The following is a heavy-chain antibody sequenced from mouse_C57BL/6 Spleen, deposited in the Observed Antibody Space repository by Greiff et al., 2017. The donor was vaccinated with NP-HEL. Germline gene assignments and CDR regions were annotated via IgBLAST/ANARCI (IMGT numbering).Heavy chain of an antibody. CDR1: GYTFTDYY. CDR2: INPNNGGT. D-gene: IGHD2-2*01. CDR3: ARGGLRRHFDV. Sequence: EVQLQQSGPELVKPGASVKISCKASGYTFTDYYMNWVKQSHGKSLEWIGDINPNNGGTSYNQKFKGKATLTVDKSSSTAYMELRSLTSEDSAVYYCARGGLRRHFDVWGTGTTVTVSS. V-gene: IGHV1-26*01. J-gene: IGHJ1*03.